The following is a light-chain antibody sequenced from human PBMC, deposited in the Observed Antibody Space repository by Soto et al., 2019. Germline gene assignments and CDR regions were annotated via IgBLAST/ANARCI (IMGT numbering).Light chain of an antibody. CDR3: QQYGHSPWT. Sequence: EILWTQSPGTLSLSRGERATLSCRASQSVVSSYVAWYQQTPGQAPRLLIYGSSNRATGIPDRFSVSGSGTDFTLTISRLEPEDFAVYYCQQYGHSPWTFGQGTKVDIK. V-gene: IGKV3-20*01. CDR1: QSVVSSY. J-gene: IGKJ1*01. CDR2: GSS.